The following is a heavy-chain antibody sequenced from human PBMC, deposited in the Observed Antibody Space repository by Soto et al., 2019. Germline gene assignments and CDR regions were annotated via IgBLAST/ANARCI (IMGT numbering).Heavy chain of an antibody. CDR2: IHREGTNT. CDR3: AKDPSPGSADF. J-gene: IGHJ4*02. V-gene: IGHV3-23*01. Sequence: GGSLRLSCAASGFSFSDFGMAWSRQAPGKGLEWVSTIHREGTNTHYADSVKGRFTISRDNSKDTLYLEMNSLRAEDTAIYFCAKDPSPGSADFWGQGTQITVSS. CDR1: GFSFSDFG. D-gene: IGHD3-10*01.